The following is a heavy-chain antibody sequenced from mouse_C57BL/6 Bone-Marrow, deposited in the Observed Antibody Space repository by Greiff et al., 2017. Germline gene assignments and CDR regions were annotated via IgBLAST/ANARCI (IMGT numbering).Heavy chain of an antibody. CDR1: GYTFTDYE. CDR3: TSGRLPYYFDY. J-gene: IGHJ2*01. D-gene: IGHD3-2*02. Sequence: QVQLQQSGAELVRPGASVTLSCKASGYTFTDYEMHWVKQTPVHGLEWIGAIDPETGGTAYNQKFKGKAILTADKSSSTAYMELRSLTSEDSAVYYGTSGRLPYYFDYWGQGTTLTVSS. V-gene: IGHV1-15*01. CDR2: IDPETGGT.